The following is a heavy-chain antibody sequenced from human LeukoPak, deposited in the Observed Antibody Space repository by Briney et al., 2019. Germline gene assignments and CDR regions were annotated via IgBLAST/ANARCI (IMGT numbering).Heavy chain of an antibody. CDR2: IWYDGSNK. J-gene: IGHJ4*02. D-gene: IGHD3-16*01. Sequence: GGSLRLSCAASGFTFSTYGMHWVRRAPDKGLEWVAVIWYDGSNKYYADSVKGRFTISRDNSKNTLYLQMNSLRAEDTAVYYCAKGGDVWGTYTYFDSWGQGALVSVSS. CDR1: GFTFSTYG. CDR3: AKGGDVWGTYTYFDS. V-gene: IGHV3-33*06.